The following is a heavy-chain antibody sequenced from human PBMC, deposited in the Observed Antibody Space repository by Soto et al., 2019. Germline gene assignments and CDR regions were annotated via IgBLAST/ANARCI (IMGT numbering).Heavy chain of an antibody. D-gene: IGHD2-8*01. CDR3: ARHPGYAVPTVYATHYFDY. CDR2: IYYSGST. CDR1: GGSISSNNYY. J-gene: IGHJ4*02. Sequence: QLQLQESGPGLVKPSETLSLTCTVSGGSISSNNYYWGWIRQPPGKGLEWIGSIYYSGSTYYNPSLKSRVPISVDTSKSQCSLRLSSVTAADTAVYYCARHPGYAVPTVYATHYFDYWGQGILVTVSS. V-gene: IGHV4-39*01.